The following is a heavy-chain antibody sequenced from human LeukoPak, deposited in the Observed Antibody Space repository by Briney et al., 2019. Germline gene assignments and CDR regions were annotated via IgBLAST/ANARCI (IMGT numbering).Heavy chain of an antibody. CDR1: GFVFSNYG. V-gene: IGHV3-30*02. CDR2: VRYDGSNE. D-gene: IGHD3-22*01. CDR3: AKDSNSGYVSVGPDY. J-gene: IGHJ4*02. Sequence: PGGSLRLPCQTPGFVFSNYGMHWVRQAPGKGLEWVAFVRYDGSNEYYADSVKGRFTVSRDNSRNTLYLRMNSLRAEDTGVYSCAKDSNSGYVSVGPDYWGLGTLVTVSS.